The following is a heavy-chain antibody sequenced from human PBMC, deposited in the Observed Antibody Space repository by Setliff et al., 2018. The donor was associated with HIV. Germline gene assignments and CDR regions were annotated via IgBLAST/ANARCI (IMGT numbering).Heavy chain of an antibody. Sequence: SETLSLTCSVSGGSINNDIYFWSWIRQHPGKGLEWIGYIYYSGSTYYNPSLKSRITISVDTSRNQFSLRLSSVTAADTAVYYCARSGSSSPYYFDYWGQGTLVTVSS. D-gene: IGHD6-6*01. CDR3: ARSGSSSPYYFDY. CDR1: GGSINNDIYF. CDR2: IYYSGST. V-gene: IGHV4-31*02. J-gene: IGHJ4*02.